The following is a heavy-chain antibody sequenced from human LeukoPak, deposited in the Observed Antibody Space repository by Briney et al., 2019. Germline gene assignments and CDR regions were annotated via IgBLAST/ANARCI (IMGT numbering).Heavy chain of an antibody. J-gene: IGHJ5*02. V-gene: IGHV4-34*01. Sequence: PSETLSLTCAVYGGSFSGYYWSWIRQPPGKGLEWIGEINHSGSTNYNPSLKSRVTISVDTSKKQFSLKLSSVTAADTAVYYCARHERSWFDPWGQGTLVTVSS. CDR2: INHSGST. CDR3: ARHERSWFDP. CDR1: GGSFSGYY.